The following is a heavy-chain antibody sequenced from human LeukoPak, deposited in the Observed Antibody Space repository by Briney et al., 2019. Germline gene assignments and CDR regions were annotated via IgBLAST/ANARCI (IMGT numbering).Heavy chain of an antibody. CDR2: INSDGSSI. CDR3: ARINFYDSSGFYRDY. D-gene: IGHD3-22*01. Sequence: GGSLRLSCAASGLTFSTYWMHWVRQVPGKGLVWVSRINSDGSSISYADSVKGRFTISRDNAKKTVYLQMNSLRAEDTAVYYCARINFYDSSGFYRDYWGQGTLVTVSS. V-gene: IGHV3-74*01. CDR1: GLTFSTYW. J-gene: IGHJ4*02.